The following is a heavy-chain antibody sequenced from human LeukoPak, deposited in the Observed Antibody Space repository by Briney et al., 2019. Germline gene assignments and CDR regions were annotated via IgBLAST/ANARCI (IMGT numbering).Heavy chain of an antibody. CDR3: ARSHGSGSDYNLNDY. J-gene: IGHJ4*02. Sequence: PSETLSLTCTVSGGSISNYYWSWIRQPPGKGLEWIGDIYYSGSTNYNPSLRSRVTISVDTSKNQFSLKLSSVTAADTAVYYCARSHGSGSDYNLNDYWGQGTLVTVPS. V-gene: IGHV4-59*01. D-gene: IGHD3-10*01. CDR2: IYYSGST. CDR1: GGSISNYY.